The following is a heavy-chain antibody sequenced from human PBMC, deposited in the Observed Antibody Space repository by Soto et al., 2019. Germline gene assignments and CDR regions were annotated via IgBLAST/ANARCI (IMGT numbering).Heavy chain of an antibody. D-gene: IGHD2-15*01. V-gene: IGHV3-48*02. Sequence: EVQLVESGGGLVQPGGSLRLSCAASGFTFSSYSMNWVRQAPGTGLEWVSYISSSSSTIYYADSVKGRFTISRDNAKNSLYLQMNSLRDEDTAVHYCARSWWRGQGKHNWFDPWGQGTLVTVSS. CDR1: GFTFSSYS. J-gene: IGHJ5*02. CDR3: ARSWWRGQGKHNWFDP. CDR2: ISSSSSTI.